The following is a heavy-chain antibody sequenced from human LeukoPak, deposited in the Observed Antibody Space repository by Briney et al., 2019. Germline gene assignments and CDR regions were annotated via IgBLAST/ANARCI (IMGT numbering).Heavy chain of an antibody. J-gene: IGHJ1*01. D-gene: IGHD6-13*01. CDR1: GYTFTSYY. Sequence: ASVKVSCKASGYTFTSYYMHWVRQAPGQGLEWMGIINPSGGSTSYAQKFQGRVTMTRDTSTSTVYMELSSLRSEDTAVYYCARESIPKHENLAAAGAEYFQHWGQGTLVTVSS. CDR2: INPSGGST. CDR3: ARESIPKHENLAAAGAEYFQH. V-gene: IGHV1-46*01.